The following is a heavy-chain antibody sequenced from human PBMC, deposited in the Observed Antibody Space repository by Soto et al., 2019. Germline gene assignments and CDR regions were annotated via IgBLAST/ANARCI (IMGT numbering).Heavy chain of an antibody. CDR1: GFTFNSYA. D-gene: IGHD6-6*01. CDR2: ISGFSAGSDNT. V-gene: IGHV3-23*01. CDR3: GRVPHFVGLDACDF. Sequence: EVQLLESGGGLVQPGGSLRLSCVASGFTFNSYAMHWVRQAPGKGLEWVSGISGFSAGSDNTYFADSVVGSFITTRENTNNTLYLQMDNLRAENTALYYCGRVPHFVGLDACDFGCHWTVVTVSS. J-gene: IGHJ3*01.